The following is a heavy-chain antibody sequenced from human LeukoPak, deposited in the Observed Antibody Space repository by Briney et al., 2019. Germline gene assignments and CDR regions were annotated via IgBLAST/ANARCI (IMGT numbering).Heavy chain of an antibody. J-gene: IGHJ4*02. Sequence: SETLSLTCTVSGGSISRYYWSWIRQPPGKGLEWIGYIDYSGSTNYNSSLKSRVSISVDTSKSQFSLRLRSVTAADTAVYYCARDSSGLDYWGQGTLVTVSS. D-gene: IGHD3-22*01. CDR3: ARDSSGLDY. CDR2: IDYSGST. V-gene: IGHV4-59*01. CDR1: GGSISRYY.